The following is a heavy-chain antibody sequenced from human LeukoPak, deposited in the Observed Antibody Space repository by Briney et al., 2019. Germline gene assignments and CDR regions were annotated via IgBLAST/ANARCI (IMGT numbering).Heavy chain of an antibody. CDR3: ARGPFYCSSTSCYSEIDY. J-gene: IGHJ4*02. D-gene: IGHD2-2*02. V-gene: IGHV4-39*01. CDR1: GGSISSSSYY. CDR2: IYNNGNT. Sequence: SETLSLTCTVSGGSISSSSYYWGWIRQTPGKGLEWIGSIYNNGNTYYSPSLTSRVTISVDTSKNQFSLKLSSVTAADTAVYYCARGPFYCSSTSCYSEIDYWGQGTLVTVSS.